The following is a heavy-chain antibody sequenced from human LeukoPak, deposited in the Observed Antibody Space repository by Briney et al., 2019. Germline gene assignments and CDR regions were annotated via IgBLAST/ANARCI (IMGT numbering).Heavy chain of an antibody. Sequence: GGSLRLSCAASGFTFDDYTMHWVRQAPGKGLEWVSLISWDGGSTYYADSVKGRFTISRDNSKNSLYLQMNSLRTEDTALYYCAKGGKVLSSSWYGAYYYGMDVWGQGTTVTVSS. V-gene: IGHV3-43*01. CDR2: ISWDGGST. J-gene: IGHJ6*02. D-gene: IGHD6-13*01. CDR3: AKGGKVLSSSWYGAYYYGMDV. CDR1: GFTFDDYT.